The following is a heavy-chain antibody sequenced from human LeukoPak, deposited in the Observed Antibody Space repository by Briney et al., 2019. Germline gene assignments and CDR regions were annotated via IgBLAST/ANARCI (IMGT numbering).Heavy chain of an antibody. CDR3: ASRSGSYYVSLDY. CDR2: INPNSGGT. V-gene: IGHV1-2*06. J-gene: IGHJ4*02. Sequence: ASVKVSCKASGYTFTGYYMHWVRQAPGQGLEWMGRINPNSGGTNYAQKFQGRVTMTRDTSISTAYMELSRLRSDDTAVYYCASRSGSYYVSLDYWSQGTLVTVSS. CDR1: GYTFTGYY. D-gene: IGHD1-26*01.